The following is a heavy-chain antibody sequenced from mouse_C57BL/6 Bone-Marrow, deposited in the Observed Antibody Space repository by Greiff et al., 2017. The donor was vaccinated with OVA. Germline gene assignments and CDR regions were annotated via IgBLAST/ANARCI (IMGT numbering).Heavy chain of an antibody. D-gene: IGHD2-10*02. CDR2: ISDGGSYT. J-gene: IGHJ2*01. CDR3: ARDQSGNGFDY. Sequence: EVQLVESGGGLVKPGGSLKLSCAASGFTFSSYAMSWVRQTPEKRLEWVATISDGGSYTYYPDNVKGRFTISRDNAKNNLYLQMSHLKSDDTAMYYCARDQSGNGFDYWGQGTTLTVSS. V-gene: IGHV5-4*01. CDR1: GFTFSSYA.